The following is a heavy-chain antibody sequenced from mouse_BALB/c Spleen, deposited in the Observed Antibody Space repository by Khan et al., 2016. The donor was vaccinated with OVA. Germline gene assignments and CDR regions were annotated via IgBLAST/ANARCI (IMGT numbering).Heavy chain of an antibody. CDR3: ARWFDGYSSLYAMDY. D-gene: IGHD2-3*01. CDR2: IWSDGST. CDR1: GFSLTSYG. J-gene: IGHJ4*01. Sequence: QMQLEESGPGLVAPSQSLSITCTVSGFSLTSYGIHWVRQPPGKGLEWLVVIWSDGSTNYNSVLKSRLSISKDNSKSQVFLKMNSLHTDDTAIYYCARWFDGYSSLYAMDYWGQGTSGNVAS. V-gene: IGHV2-6*02.